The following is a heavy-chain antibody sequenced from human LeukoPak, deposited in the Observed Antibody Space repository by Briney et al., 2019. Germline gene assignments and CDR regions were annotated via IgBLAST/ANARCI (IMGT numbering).Heavy chain of an antibody. Sequence: SETLSLTCAVYGGSFSGYYWSWIRQPPGKGLEWIGEINHSGSTNYNPSLKSRVTISVDTSKNQFSLKLSSVTAADTAVYYCARGRIFGVVILRHNWFDPWGQGTLVTVSS. CDR3: ARGRIFGVVILRHNWFDP. J-gene: IGHJ5*02. CDR2: INHSGST. D-gene: IGHD3-3*01. V-gene: IGHV4-34*01. CDR1: GGSFSGYY.